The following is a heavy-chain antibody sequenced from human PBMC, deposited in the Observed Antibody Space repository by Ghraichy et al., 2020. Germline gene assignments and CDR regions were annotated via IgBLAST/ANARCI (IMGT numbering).Heavy chain of an antibody. CDR2: IIPIFGTA. Sequence: VKVSCKASGGTFSSYAISWVRQAPGQGLEWMGGIIPIFGTAKYAQKFQGRVTITADESTRTAYMELSSLRSEDTALYYCARGIESYYHHYGMDVWGQGTTVTVSS. CDR3: ARGIESYYHHYGMDV. D-gene: IGHD3-16*02. CDR1: GGTFSSYA. J-gene: IGHJ6*02. V-gene: IGHV1-69*13.